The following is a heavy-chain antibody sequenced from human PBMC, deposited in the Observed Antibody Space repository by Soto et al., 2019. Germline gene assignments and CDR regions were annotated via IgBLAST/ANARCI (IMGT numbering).Heavy chain of an antibody. CDR1: GYGPTSYG. Sequence: ASVTLSWKPAGYGPTSYGISWVRQTPGQGLEWMGWISAYNGNTNYAQKLQGRVTMTTDTSTSTAYMELRSLRSDDTAVYYCARGGTAVAGISDYWGQGTLVTVSS. CDR3: ARGGTAVAGISDY. D-gene: IGHD6-19*01. CDR2: ISAYNGNT. V-gene: IGHV1-18*01. J-gene: IGHJ4*02.